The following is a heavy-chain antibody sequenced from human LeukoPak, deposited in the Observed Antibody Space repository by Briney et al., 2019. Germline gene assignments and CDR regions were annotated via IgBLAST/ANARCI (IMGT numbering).Heavy chain of an antibody. Sequence: ASVKVSCKTSGYTFTEYGITWVRQAPGQGLEWLGWISGDKGDTNYAQKVQGRVTLTTDRSTRTAYMELRTLTSDDTALYYCARGSYGQPAFDYWGQGTQVTVSS. D-gene: IGHD3-16*01. CDR2: ISGDKGDT. J-gene: IGHJ4*02. V-gene: IGHV1-18*04. CDR3: ARGSYGQPAFDY. CDR1: GYTFTEYG.